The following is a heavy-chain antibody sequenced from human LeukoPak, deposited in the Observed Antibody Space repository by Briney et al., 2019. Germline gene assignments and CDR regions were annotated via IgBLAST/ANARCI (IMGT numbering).Heavy chain of an antibody. V-gene: IGHV3-48*01. J-gene: IGHJ4*02. CDR3: ARDPLDYYDSSGYARLDY. D-gene: IGHD3-22*01. CDR2: ISSSSSTI. CDR1: GFTFSSYS. Sequence: GGSLRLSCAASGFTFSSYSMNWVRQAPGKGLEWVSYISSSSSTIYYADSVKGRFTISRDTAKNSLYLQMNSLRAEDTAVYYCARDPLDYYDSSGYARLDYWGQGTLVTVSS.